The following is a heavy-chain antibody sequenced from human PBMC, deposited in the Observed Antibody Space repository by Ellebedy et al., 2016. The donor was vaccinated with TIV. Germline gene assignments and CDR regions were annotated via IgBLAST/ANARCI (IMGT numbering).Heavy chain of an antibody. J-gene: IGHJ6*02. CDR1: GYTFTGRY. Sequence: ASVKVSCXASGYTFTGRYMYWVRQAPGQGLEWMGWINPNSGDTHYAQKFQGRVTMTRDTSITTAYMELSSLRSDDTAVYYCGRGHYGMDVWGQGTTVIVSS. CDR3: GRGHYGMDV. V-gene: IGHV1-2*02. CDR2: INPNSGDT.